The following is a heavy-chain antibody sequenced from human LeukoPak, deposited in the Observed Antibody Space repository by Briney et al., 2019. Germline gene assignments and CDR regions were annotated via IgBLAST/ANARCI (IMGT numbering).Heavy chain of an antibody. CDR2: IYYSVTT. V-gene: IGHV4-39*07. CDR3: ARDHSSSWYWDAFDI. Sequence: SETLSLTCTVSGGSISSSDYYWGWIRQPPGKGLEWIGSIYYSVTTYYNPSLKSRVTISVDTSKNQFSLKLNSVTAADTAVYYCARDHSSSWYWDAFDIWGQGTMVTVSS. CDR1: GGSISSSDYY. D-gene: IGHD6-13*01. J-gene: IGHJ3*02.